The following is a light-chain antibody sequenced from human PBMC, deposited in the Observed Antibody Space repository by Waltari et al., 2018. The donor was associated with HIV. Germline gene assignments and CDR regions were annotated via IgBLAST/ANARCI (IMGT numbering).Light chain of an antibody. V-gene: IGLV3-25*03. J-gene: IGLJ3*02. CDR3: QSADSSGAWV. CDR2: KDN. Sequence: SYDLTQPPSVSVSPGQTARIACSGDELQKHYSYWYQQRPGQAPVLMIYKDNERPSGIPERFSGSSSGTTVTLTITGVQADDEADYWCQSADSSGAWVFGGGTKLTVL. CDR1: ELQKHY.